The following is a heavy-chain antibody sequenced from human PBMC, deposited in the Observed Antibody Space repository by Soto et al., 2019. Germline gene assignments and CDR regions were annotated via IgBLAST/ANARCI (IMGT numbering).Heavy chain of an antibody. Sequence: QVQLVESGGGLVKPGGSLRLSCAASGFTFSDYYMSWIRQAPGKGLEWVSYINSSSSYTNYADSVKGRFTISRDNAKNSLYLRMNSLRAEDTAVYYCGRIITAAGGRRYFDLWGRGTLVTVSS. D-gene: IGHD6-13*01. CDR1: GFTFSDYY. CDR3: GRIITAAGGRRYFDL. CDR2: INSSSSYT. J-gene: IGHJ2*01. V-gene: IGHV3-11*05.